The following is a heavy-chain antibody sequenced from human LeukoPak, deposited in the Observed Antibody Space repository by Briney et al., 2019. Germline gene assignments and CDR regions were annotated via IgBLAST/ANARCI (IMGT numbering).Heavy chain of an antibody. CDR3: AKDGSMTTVTMALDY. V-gene: IGHV3-48*03. CDR2: ISSSGSTI. D-gene: IGHD4-17*01. J-gene: IGHJ4*02. Sequence: GGSLRLSCAASGFTFSSYEMNWVRQAPGKGLEWVSYISSSGSTIYYADSVKGRFTISRDNSKNTLYLQMNSLRAEDTAVYYCAKDGSMTTVTMALDYWGQGTLVTVSS. CDR1: GFTFSSYE.